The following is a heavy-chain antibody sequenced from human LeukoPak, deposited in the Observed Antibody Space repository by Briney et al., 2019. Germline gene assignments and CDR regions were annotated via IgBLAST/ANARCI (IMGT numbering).Heavy chain of an antibody. J-gene: IGHJ6*02. CDR2: IIPIFGTA. Sequence: SVKVSCKASGGTFSSYAISWVRQAPGQGLEWMGGIIPIFGTANYAQEFQGRVTITADESTSTAYMELSGLRSEDTAVYYCARDGCGGGSCYLRYYYGMDVWGQGTTVTVSS. D-gene: IGHD2-15*01. V-gene: IGHV1-69*13. CDR1: GGTFSSYA. CDR3: ARDGCGGGSCYLRYYYGMDV.